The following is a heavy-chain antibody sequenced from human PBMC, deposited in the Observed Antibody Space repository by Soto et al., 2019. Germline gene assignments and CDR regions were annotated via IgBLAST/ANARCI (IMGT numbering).Heavy chain of an antibody. V-gene: IGHV3-30*18. D-gene: IGHD6-13*01. J-gene: IGHJ6*02. CDR2: ISYDGSNK. CDR3: AKGEQLAHPKSSWYGMDV. Sequence: LPLAISASVFTFKSYCMHWVRPAPGKGLEWVAVISYDGSNKSYADSVKGRFTILRDNSKNTLYLQMNRLRAEDTAVYYCAKGEQLAHPKSSWYGMDVWGQGTTVSVS. CDR1: VFTFKSYC.